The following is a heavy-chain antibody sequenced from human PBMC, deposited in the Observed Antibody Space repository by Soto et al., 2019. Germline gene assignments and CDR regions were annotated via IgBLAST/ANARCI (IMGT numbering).Heavy chain of an antibody. CDR3: AKDRMGAGVRGSFDY. V-gene: IGHV3-30*18. Sequence: QVQLVESGGGVVQPGKSLRLSCAGSGFTFSSYGMDWVRQAPGKGLEWVAVISYDGSNKYYADSVKGRFTISRDNSKNTLYLQMSSLRADDTAVYYCAKDRMGAGVRGSFDYWCKGTLVTVS. CDR1: GFTFSSYG. D-gene: IGHD3-10*01. CDR2: ISYDGSNK. J-gene: IGHJ4*02.